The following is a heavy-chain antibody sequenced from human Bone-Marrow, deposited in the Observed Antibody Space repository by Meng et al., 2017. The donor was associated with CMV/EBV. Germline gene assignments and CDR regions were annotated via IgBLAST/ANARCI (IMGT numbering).Heavy chain of an antibody. CDR3: ARWGPGTYCSSTSCEYYYGMDV. CDR1: GYTFTGYY. CDR2: INPNSGGT. Sequence: ASVKVSCKASGYTFTGYYMHWVRQAPGQGLEWMGWINPNSGGTNYAQKFQGRVTMTRDTSIGTAYMELSRLRSDDTAVYYCARWGPGTYCSSTSCEYYYGMDVWGQGNTVTVSS. J-gene: IGHJ6*02. D-gene: IGHD2-2*01. V-gene: IGHV1-2*02.